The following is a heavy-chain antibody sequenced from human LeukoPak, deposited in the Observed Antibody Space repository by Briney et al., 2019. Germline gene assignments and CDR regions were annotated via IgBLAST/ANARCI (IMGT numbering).Heavy chain of an antibody. CDR2: IIPILGIA. CDR1: GGTFSSYA. Sequence: SVKVSCKASGGTFSSYAISWVRQAPGQGLEWMGRIIPILGIANYAQKLQGRVTMTTDTSTSTAYMELSRLRSDDTAVYYCARDSHFDYWGQGTLVTVSS. J-gene: IGHJ4*02. V-gene: IGHV1-69*04. CDR3: ARDSHFDY.